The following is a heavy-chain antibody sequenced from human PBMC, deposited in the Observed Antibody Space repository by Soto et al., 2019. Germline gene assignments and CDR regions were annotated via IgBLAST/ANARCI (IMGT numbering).Heavy chain of an antibody. V-gene: IGHV1-24*01. CDR3: ATDIVRGDYV. J-gene: IGHJ6*02. D-gene: IGHD3-10*01. Sequence: VXSDKVSYKVSGYTLTELSMHWGRQAPVKGLEWMGGFDPEDGETIYAQKFQGRVTMTEDTSTDTAYMELSSLRSEDTDVYYCATDIVRGDYVWGQGTKVTVSS. CDR1: GYTLTELS. CDR2: FDPEDGET.